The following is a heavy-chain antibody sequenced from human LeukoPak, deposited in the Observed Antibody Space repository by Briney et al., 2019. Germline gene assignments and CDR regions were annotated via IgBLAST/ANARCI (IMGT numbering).Heavy chain of an antibody. CDR2: IYYSGST. V-gene: IGHV4-59*08. CDR1: GGSISSYY. CDR3: ARLSWNDAEEYTEGYYFDY. D-gene: IGHD1-1*01. J-gene: IGHJ4*02. Sequence: SETLSLTCTVSGGSISSYYWSWIRQPPGKGLEWTGYIYYSGSTNYNPSLKSRVTISVDTSKNQFSLKLSSVTAADTAVYYCARLSWNDAEEYTEGYYFDYWGQGTLVTVSS.